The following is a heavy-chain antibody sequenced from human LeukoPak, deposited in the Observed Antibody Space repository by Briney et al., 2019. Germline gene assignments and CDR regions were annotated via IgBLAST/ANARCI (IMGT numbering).Heavy chain of an antibody. V-gene: IGHV4-4*09. J-gene: IGHJ6*03. CDR2: IYSSENT. CDR1: GDSFSAYY. D-gene: IGHD2-8*01. CDR3: AIHTNVDISSFMDV. Sequence: SETLSLTCTVSGDSFSAYYWSWIRQPPGRGLEWIGYIYSSENTNYNPSLKSRVTISVGTSKKQHSLKLTSVTAADTAVYYCAIHTNVDISSFMDVWGKGTTVTVSS.